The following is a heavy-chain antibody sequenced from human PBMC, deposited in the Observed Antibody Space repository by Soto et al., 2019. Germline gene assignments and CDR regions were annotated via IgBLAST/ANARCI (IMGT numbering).Heavy chain of an antibody. D-gene: IGHD5-18*01. Sequence: PSETLSLTCTVSGGSISSYYWSWIRQPAGKGLEWIGRIYTSGSTNYNPSLKSRVTMSVDTSKNQFSLKLSSVTAADTAVYYCAREIREYSYGLNWFDPWGQGTLVTVS. CDR3: AREIREYSYGLNWFDP. CDR1: GGSISSYY. V-gene: IGHV4-4*07. J-gene: IGHJ5*02. CDR2: IYTSGST.